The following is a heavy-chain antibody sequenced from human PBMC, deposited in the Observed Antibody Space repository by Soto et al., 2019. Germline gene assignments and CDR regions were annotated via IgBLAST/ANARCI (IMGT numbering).Heavy chain of an antibody. Sequence: PSETLALTCTVSGGCMSISSYYWGWIRQPPGKGLEWIGSIYYSGSTYYNPSLKSRVTISVDTSKNQFSLKLSSVTAADTAVYYCAGLWSGYYFEDYYYYYGMDVWGQGTTVTVSS. CDR2: IYYSGST. J-gene: IGHJ6*02. V-gene: IGHV4-39*01. D-gene: IGHD3-3*01. CDR3: AGLWSGYYFEDYYYYYGMDV. CDR1: GGCMSISSYY.